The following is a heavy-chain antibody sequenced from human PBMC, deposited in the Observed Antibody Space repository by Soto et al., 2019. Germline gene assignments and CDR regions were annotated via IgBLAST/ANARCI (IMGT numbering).Heavy chain of an antibody. Sequence: PGGSLRHSCAASGFTFSSYGMHWVLQAPGKGLEWVAVISYDGSNKYYADSVKGRFTISRDNSKNTLYLQMNSLRAEDTAVYYCAKANSGWTNYYGMDVWGQGTTVTVSS. CDR2: ISYDGSNK. J-gene: IGHJ6*02. D-gene: IGHD6-19*01. CDR3: AKANSGWTNYYGMDV. V-gene: IGHV3-30*18. CDR1: GFTFSSYG.